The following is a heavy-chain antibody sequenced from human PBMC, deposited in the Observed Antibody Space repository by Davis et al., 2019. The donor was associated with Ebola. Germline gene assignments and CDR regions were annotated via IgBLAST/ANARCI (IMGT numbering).Heavy chain of an antibody. D-gene: IGHD4-23*01. CDR2: VFSNDEK. CDR3: VRMGNGGNHYWYFDL. V-gene: IGHV2-26*01. Sequence: SGPTLVKPTETLTLTCTVSGFSLSNARMGVTWIRQPPGKALEWLAHVFSNDEKSYSTSLKSRLTISRDTSKSQVVLTMTNMDPVDTATYSCVRMGNGGNHYWYFDLWGRGTLVTVSS. J-gene: IGHJ2*01. CDR1: GFSLSNARMG.